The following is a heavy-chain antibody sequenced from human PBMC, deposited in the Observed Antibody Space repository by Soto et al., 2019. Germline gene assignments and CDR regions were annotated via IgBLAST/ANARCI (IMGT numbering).Heavy chain of an antibody. CDR1: GFTFSSYG. D-gene: IGHD3-3*01. CDR2: IWYDGSNK. V-gene: IGHV3-30*02. CDR3: AKPQEWLASEGYFDY. J-gene: IGHJ4*02. Sequence: GGSLRLSCAASGFTFSSYGMHWVRQAPGKGLEWVAVIWYDGSNKYYADSVKGRFTISRDNSKNTLYLQMNSLRAEDTAVYYCAKPQEWLASEGYFDYWGQGTLVTVSS.